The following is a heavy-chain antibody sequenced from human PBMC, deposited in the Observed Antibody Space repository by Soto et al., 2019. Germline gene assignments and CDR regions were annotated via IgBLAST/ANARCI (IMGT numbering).Heavy chain of an antibody. CDR1: GGSISSYY. Sequence: PSETLSLTCTVSGGSISSYYWSWIRQPAGKGLEWIGRIYTSGGTNYNPSLKSRVTMSVDTSKNQFSLKLSSVTAADTAVYYCARDEYSSGLDWFDPWGQGTLVTVSS. V-gene: IGHV4-4*07. CDR3: ARDEYSSGLDWFDP. CDR2: IYTSGGT. J-gene: IGHJ5*02. D-gene: IGHD6-19*01.